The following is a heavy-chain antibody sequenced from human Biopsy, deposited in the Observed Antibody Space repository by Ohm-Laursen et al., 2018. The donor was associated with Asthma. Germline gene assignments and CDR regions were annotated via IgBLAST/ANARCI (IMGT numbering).Heavy chain of an antibody. CDR3: ARGVVYGGDSYAEYFQH. CDR2: AFYGGAT. J-gene: IGHJ1*01. V-gene: IGHV4-59*01. CDR1: GDSISSYH. Sequence: TLSLTCTVSGDSISSYHWSWIRQPPGKGLEWIGYAFYGGATNYNPSLKSRVTISVDTSKNQFFLRLSSVTAADTAVYYCARGVVYGGDSYAEYFQHWGQGTLVTVSS. D-gene: IGHD4-23*01.